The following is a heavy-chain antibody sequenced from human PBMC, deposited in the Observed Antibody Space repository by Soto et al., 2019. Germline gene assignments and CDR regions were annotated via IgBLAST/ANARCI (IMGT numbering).Heavy chain of an antibody. J-gene: IGHJ5*02. CDR1: GGTFSSYA. V-gene: IGHV1-69*12. Sequence: QVQLVQSGAEVKKPGSSVTVSCKASGGTFSSYAITWVRQAPGQGLEWMGGIIPIFGTANYAQKFQGSVTITADESTSTAYMVVSSLSSEDTAVYYCARDRGPSSGYYPYWFDPWGQGTLVTVSS. D-gene: IGHD3-22*01. CDR3: ARDRGPSSGYYPYWFDP. CDR2: IIPIFGTA.